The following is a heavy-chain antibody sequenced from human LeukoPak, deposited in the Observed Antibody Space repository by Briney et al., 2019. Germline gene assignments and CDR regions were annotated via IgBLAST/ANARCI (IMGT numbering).Heavy chain of an antibody. D-gene: IGHD4-23*01. CDR1: GGSISSGDYY. Sequence: PSQTLSLTCTVSGGSISSGDYYWSWIRQPPGKGLEWIGYIYYSGSTYYNPSLKSRVTISVDTSKNQFSLKLSSVTAADTAVYYCARVYGGNSYYFDYWGQGTLVTVSS. CDR2: IYYSGST. J-gene: IGHJ4*02. V-gene: IGHV4-30-4*01. CDR3: ARVYGGNSYYFDY.